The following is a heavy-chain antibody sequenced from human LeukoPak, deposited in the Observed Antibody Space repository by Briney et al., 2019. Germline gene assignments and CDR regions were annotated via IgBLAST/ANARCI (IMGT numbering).Heavy chain of an antibody. Sequence: PGRSLRLSCAASGFTFDTYGMLWVRQAPGKGLEWVAVIAYDGSNKYYADSVKGRFTISRDNSKNTLYLQMNSLGGEDTAVYYCAKEKAIGTINYGLDVWGQGTTVTVSS. CDR3: AKEKAIGTINYGLDV. CDR1: GFTFDTYG. J-gene: IGHJ6*02. D-gene: IGHD1-1*01. V-gene: IGHV3-30*18. CDR2: IAYDGSNK.